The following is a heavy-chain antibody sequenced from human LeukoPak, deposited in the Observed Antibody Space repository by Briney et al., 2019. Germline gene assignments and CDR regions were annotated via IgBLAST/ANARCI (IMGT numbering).Heavy chain of an antibody. CDR1: GGSISSGSYY. V-gene: IGHV4-61*02. CDR2: IYTSGST. D-gene: IGHD4-17*01. J-gene: IGHJ6*03. Sequence: SETLSLTCTVSGGSISSGSYYWSWIRQPAGKGLEWIGRIYTSGSTYYNPSLKSRVTISVDTSKNQFSLKLSSVTAADTAVYYCARPVRYYYYMDVWGKGTTVTISS. CDR3: ARPVRYYYYMDV.